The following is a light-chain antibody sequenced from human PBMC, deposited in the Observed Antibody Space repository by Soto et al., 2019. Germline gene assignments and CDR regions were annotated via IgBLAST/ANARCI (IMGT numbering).Light chain of an antibody. Sequence: EIVLTQSPGTLSLSPGERATLSCRASQSVSSSYLAWYQQKLGQAHRILIYGASSRATGISDRFSGSGSGTDFTLTISSLEPEDFAVYYCQQYGSSLLTFGGGTKVDIK. CDR2: GAS. J-gene: IGKJ4*01. CDR3: QQYGSSLLT. CDR1: QSVSSSY. V-gene: IGKV3-20*01.